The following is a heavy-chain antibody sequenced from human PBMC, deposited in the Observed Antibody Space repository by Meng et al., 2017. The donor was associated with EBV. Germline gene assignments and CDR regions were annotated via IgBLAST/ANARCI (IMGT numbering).Heavy chain of an antibody. CDR3: ARNGIAAWGWFDP. Sequence: LWQWGGAGQQLRSTVTVACNEFGYPFTSYHMHGVRQPAGQGFEWMGIINPSGGSTSYAQKFQGRVTMTSETSTSTVYMELRSLRSEDTAVYYCARNGIAAWGWFDPWGQGTLVTVSS. CDR1: GYPFTSYH. D-gene: IGHD6-13*01. CDR2: INPSGGST. J-gene: IGHJ5*02. V-gene: IGHV1-46*01.